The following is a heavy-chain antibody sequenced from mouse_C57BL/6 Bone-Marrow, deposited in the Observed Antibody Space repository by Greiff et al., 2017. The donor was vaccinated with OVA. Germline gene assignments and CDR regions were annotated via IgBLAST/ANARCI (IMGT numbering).Heavy chain of an antibody. J-gene: IGHJ1*03. CDR2: ISYSGST. CDR1: GYSITSDY. Sequence: EVKLQESGPGLAKPSQTLSLTCSVTGYSITSDYWNWIRKFPGNKLEYMGYISYSGSTYYNPSLKSRISITRDTSKNQYYLQLNSVTTEDTATYYGARGYGSSYWYFDVWGTGTTVTVSS. CDR3: ARGYGSSYWYFDV. D-gene: IGHD1-1*01. V-gene: IGHV3-8*01.